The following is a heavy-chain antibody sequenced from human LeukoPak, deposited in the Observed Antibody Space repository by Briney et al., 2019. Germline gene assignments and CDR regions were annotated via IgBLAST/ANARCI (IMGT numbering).Heavy chain of an antibody. CDR2: IYCSGST. CDR1: GCSISSYY. V-gene: IGHV4-59*01. D-gene: IGHD4-17*01. CDR3: ARTVTSFDY. J-gene: IGHJ4*02. Sequence: SETLSLTCTVSGCSISSYYWSWIRQPPGKGLEWIGYIYCSGSTNYNPSLKSRVTISVDTSKNQFSLKLSSVTAADTAVYYCARTVTSFDYWGQGTLVTVSS.